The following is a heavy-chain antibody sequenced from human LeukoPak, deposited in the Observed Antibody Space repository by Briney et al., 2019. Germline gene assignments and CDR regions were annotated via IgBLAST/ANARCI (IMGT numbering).Heavy chain of an antibody. V-gene: IGHV4-59*08. J-gene: IGHJ4*02. CDR2: IYNSGST. D-gene: IGHD1-26*01. CDR3: ARVQSGSNPFDY. CDR1: GGSISSYY. Sequence: SETLSLTCSVSGGSISSYYWSWIRQSPGKGLEWIGYIYNSGSTNYNPSLKSRVTISVDTSKNQFSLKLSSVTAADTAVYYCARVQSGSNPFDYWGQGTLVTVSS.